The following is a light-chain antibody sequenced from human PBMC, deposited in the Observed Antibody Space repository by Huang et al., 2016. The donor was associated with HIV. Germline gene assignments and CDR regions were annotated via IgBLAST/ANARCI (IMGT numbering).Light chain of an antibody. V-gene: IGKV3-20*01. CDR1: QSVSSSY. Sequence: EIVLTQSPGTLSLSPGERATLSCRASQSVSSSYLAVYQQKPGQAPRLLFYGASSRATSIPDSFIGSGSGTDFTLTISRLEPEDFAVYYCQQYDSSPWTFGQGTKVEIK. J-gene: IGKJ1*01. CDR2: GAS. CDR3: QQYDSSPWT.